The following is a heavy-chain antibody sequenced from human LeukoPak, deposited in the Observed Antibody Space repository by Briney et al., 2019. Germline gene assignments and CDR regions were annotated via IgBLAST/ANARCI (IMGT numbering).Heavy chain of an antibody. CDR2: IRYDGSNK. CDR1: GFTFSSYG. J-gene: IGHJ5*02. V-gene: IGHV3-30*02. Sequence: GGSLRLSVAAPGFTFSSYGMHWVRQAQGKGLEWVAFIRYDGSNKYYADSVKGRFTISRDNSKNTPYLQMNSLRAEDTAVYYCAKDLGCFDPWGQGTLVTVSS. CDR3: AKDLGCFDP. D-gene: IGHD7-27*01.